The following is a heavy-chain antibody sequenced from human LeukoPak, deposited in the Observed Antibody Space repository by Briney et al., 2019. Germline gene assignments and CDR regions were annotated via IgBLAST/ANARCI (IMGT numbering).Heavy chain of an antibody. Sequence: ASVKVSCKASGYTFTSYDIIWVRQATGQGLEWMGWMNPNNGNTGYAQNFQGRVTITRNTSISTAYMDLSSLRSEDTAVYYCARGPGAINDYYMDVWGKGTTVTVSS. V-gene: IGHV1-8*03. CDR2: MNPNNGNT. CDR3: ARGPGAINDYYMDV. D-gene: IGHD2-2*01. J-gene: IGHJ6*03. CDR1: GYTFTSYD.